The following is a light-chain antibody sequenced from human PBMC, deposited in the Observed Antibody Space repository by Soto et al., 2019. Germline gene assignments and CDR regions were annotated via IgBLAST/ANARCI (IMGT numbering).Light chain of an antibody. CDR3: QQYHNYPRT. Sequence: DRVAITCRASEDISSYLAWYQHKPGKAPKFLIYDASSLESGVPSRFSGSGSGTEFTLTISNLQPDDFATYFCQQYHNYPRTFGQGTKVDTK. V-gene: IGKV1D-13*01. J-gene: IGKJ1*01. CDR1: EDISSY. CDR2: DAS.